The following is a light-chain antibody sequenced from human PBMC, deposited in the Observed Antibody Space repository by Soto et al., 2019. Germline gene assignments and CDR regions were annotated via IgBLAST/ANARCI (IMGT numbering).Light chain of an antibody. V-gene: IGKV1-5*01. CDR1: QSISSW. Sequence: DIQMTQSPSTLSASVGDTVTVTCRASQSISSWLAWYQQKPGKAPKLLIYDASNLERGVPSRFSGSESGTDFTLTITSLQPDDFAIYYCQQYISFPLTFGGGTKVDIK. CDR3: QQYISFPLT. J-gene: IGKJ4*01. CDR2: DAS.